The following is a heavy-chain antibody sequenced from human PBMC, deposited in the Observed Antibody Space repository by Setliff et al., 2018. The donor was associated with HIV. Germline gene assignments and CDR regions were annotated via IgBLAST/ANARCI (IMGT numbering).Heavy chain of an antibody. CDR3: ATVFYYNSESYSLDY. CDR2: INAGNGHT. D-gene: IGHD3-10*01. V-gene: IGHV1-3*01. Sequence: ASVKVSCKASGYTFTNYAMHWVRQAPGQRLEWMGWINAGNGHTKYSQKFQGRVSITRDTSATTAYMELSSLRSEDTAVYYCATVFYYNSESYSLDYWGQGMLVTAPQ. CDR1: GYTFTNYA. J-gene: IGHJ4*02.